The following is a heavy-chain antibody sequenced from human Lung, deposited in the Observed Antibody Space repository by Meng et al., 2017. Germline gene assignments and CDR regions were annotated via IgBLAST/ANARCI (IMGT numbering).Heavy chain of an antibody. J-gene: IGHJ4*02. CDR1: GGSFSDYY. CDR3: ARGPTTMAHDFDY. Sequence: LPLCGLWCLKPWMARALSCVFSGGSFSDYYWSWIRQPPGKGLEWIGEINHSGSTNYNQSLESRATISVDTSQNNLSLKLSSVTAADSAVYYCARGPTTMAHDFDYWGQGTLVTVSS. D-gene: IGHD4-11*01. V-gene: IGHV4-34*01. CDR2: INHSGST.